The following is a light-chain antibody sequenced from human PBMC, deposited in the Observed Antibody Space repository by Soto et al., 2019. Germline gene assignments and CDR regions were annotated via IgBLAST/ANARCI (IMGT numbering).Light chain of an antibody. CDR1: SSDVGAYNY. J-gene: IGLJ1*01. CDR3: SSYTSATTYV. Sequence: QSALTQPASVSGSPGQSITISCTGTSSDVGAYNYDSWYQQYPGEAPKVIIYDVSHRHAGVSNRFSGSKSGNTASLTISGLQTHDEADYYCSSYTSATTYVFGTGTKLTVL. V-gene: IGLV2-14*01. CDR2: DVS.